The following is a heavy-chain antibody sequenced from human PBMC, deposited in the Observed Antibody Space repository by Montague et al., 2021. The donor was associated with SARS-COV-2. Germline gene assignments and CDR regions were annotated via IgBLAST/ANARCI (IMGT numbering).Heavy chain of an antibody. J-gene: IGHJ3*02. V-gene: IGHV4-39*01. CDR2: IYYSGTT. D-gene: IGHD7-27*01. CDR3: ARPRGVGTYDI. Sequence: SETLSLTCTVSGGSISSYSFYWGWIRQPPGKGLEWIGTIYYSGTTYYNPSLKSRVTISIDTSKNQFSLNLSSVTAAGTAVYYCARPRGVGTYDIWGQGTMVTVSS. CDR1: GGSISSYSFY.